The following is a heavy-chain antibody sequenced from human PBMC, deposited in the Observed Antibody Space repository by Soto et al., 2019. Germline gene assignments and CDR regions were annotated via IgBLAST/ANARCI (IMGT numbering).Heavy chain of an antibody. CDR1: GFTSSHYA. CDR2: IIGSGVRT. Sequence: EVQLLESGGGLVQSGGSLRVSCAASGFTSSHYAMSWVRQAPGKGLEWVSSIIGSGVRTYYADSVQGRFTISRDNSKNMLYLQMDSLRAEDTAIYYCAKLLVTQMPYYYYGLDVWGQGTTVTVSS. V-gene: IGHV3-23*01. CDR3: AKLLVTQMPYYYYGLDV. D-gene: IGHD2-21*02. J-gene: IGHJ6*02.